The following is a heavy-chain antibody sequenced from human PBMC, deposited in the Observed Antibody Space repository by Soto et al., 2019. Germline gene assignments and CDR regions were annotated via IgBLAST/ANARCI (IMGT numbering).Heavy chain of an antibody. D-gene: IGHD1-26*01. Sequence: QVQLVQSGAEVKKPGSSVKVSCKAPGGTFSSCSINWVRQAPGQGLEWMGEIIPIFGTANYAQKFQGRVTITADESTSTAYMELSSLRSEDTAVYYCARDGGRHSGGIDYWGQGTLVTVSS. CDR3: ARDGGRHSGGIDY. CDR2: IIPIFGTA. V-gene: IGHV1-69*01. J-gene: IGHJ4*02. CDR1: GGTFSSCS.